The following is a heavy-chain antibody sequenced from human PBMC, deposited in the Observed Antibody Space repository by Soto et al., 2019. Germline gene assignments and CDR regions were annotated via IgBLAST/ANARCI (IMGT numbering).Heavy chain of an antibody. Sequence: EVQLVESGGGLVQPGGSLRLSCAASGFTFSSSWMHWVRQAPGKGLGRVSRINSVGSSTSYADSVTCRFTISRDNTKNTLYLQMNSRRAEDTAVYYCARPPFAGYCSGGSCYPGDYFDYWGQGTLVTVSS. CDR3: ARPPFAGYCSGGSCYPGDYFDY. CDR1: GFTFSSSW. J-gene: IGHJ4*02. CDR2: INSVGSST. V-gene: IGHV3-74*01. D-gene: IGHD2-15*01.